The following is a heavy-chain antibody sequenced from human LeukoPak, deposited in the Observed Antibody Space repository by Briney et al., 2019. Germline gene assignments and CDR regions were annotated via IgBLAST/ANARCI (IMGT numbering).Heavy chain of an antibody. CDR1: RYSFTTFD. CDR2: MSPNSGNT. V-gene: IGHV1-8*03. J-gene: IGHJ5*02. Sequence: ASVKVSCKASRYSFTTFDINWVRQATGQGLEWMGWMSPNSGNTGYAQKFQGRLSITRDTSISKPYMELSSLTSEDTAVYYCARGASYDFWRGSQIQLWFDPWGQGTLVSV. D-gene: IGHD3-3*01. CDR3: ARGASYDFWRGSQIQLWFDP.